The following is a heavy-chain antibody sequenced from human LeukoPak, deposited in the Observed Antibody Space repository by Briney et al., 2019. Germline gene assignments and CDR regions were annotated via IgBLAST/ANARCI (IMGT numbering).Heavy chain of an antibody. V-gene: IGHV1-46*01. J-gene: IGHJ6*03. CDR3: ARDTRLLFSSQDTAMVGPYYYYYMDV. Sequence: ASVKASCKAFVYTFTSNYMPWVPQSPGPGPEWMGVISPSGGSTTYAPKFQGRVTLTRDMSTSTDYMELSSLRSEDTTVYYCARDTRLLFSSQDTAMVGPYYYYYMDVWGKGTTVTVSS. CDR1: VYTFTSNY. CDR2: ISPSGGST. D-gene: IGHD5-18*01.